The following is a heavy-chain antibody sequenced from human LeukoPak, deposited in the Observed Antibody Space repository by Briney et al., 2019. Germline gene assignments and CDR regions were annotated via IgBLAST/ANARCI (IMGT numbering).Heavy chain of an antibody. D-gene: IGHD1-26*01. CDR1: GGSISSYY. V-gene: IGHV4-59*01. Sequence: SETLSLTCTVSGGSISSYYWSWIRQPPGKGLEWIGYIYYSGSTNYNPSLKSRVTISVDTSKNQFSLKLRSVTAADTAVYYCARGRSGSGGAFDIWGQGTMVSVSS. CDR3: ARGRSGSGGAFDI. CDR2: IYYSGST. J-gene: IGHJ3*02.